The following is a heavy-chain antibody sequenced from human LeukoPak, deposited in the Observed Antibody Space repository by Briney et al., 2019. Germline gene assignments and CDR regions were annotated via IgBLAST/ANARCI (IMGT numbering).Heavy chain of an antibody. CDR3: ARGRSITLLRGVAMSDGFDI. Sequence: KPGGSLRLSCAASGFTFTSYGMHWVRQAPGKGLEWVSFTDTSGNYIYYGDSVKGRFTISRDNAKNLVFLQMNGLRAEDTAVYYCARGRSITLLRGVAMSDGFDIWGQGAMVAVSS. CDR2: TDTSGNYI. CDR1: GFTFTSYG. J-gene: IGHJ3*02. D-gene: IGHD3-10*01. V-gene: IGHV3-21*01.